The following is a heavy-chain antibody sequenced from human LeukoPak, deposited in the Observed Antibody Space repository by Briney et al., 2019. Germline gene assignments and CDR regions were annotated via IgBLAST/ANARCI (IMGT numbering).Heavy chain of an antibody. CDR3: AKAPYSGSYWGPRGYFDY. Sequence: GGSLRLSCAASGFTFDDYAMHWVRQAPGKGLEWVSLISWDGGSTYYADSVKGRFTISRDNSKNSLYLQMNSLRAEDTALYYCAKAPYSGSYWGPRGYFDYWGRGTLVTVSS. V-gene: IGHV3-43D*03. D-gene: IGHD1-26*01. CDR2: ISWDGGST. CDR1: GFTFDDYA. J-gene: IGHJ4*02.